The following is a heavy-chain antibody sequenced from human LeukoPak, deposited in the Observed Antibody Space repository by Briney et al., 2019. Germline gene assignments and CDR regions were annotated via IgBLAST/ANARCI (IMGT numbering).Heavy chain of an antibody. CDR3: ARGQSEVVTAMETVGAFDI. D-gene: IGHD2-21*02. J-gene: IGHJ3*02. CDR2: IYYSGST. CDR1: GGSISSGGYY. Sequence: PSQTLSLTCTVSGGSISSGGYYWSWIRQHPGKGLEWIGYIYYSGSTYYNPSLKSRVTISVDTSKNQFSLKLSSVTAADTAVYYCARGQSEVVTAMETVGAFDIWGQGTMVTVSS. V-gene: IGHV4-31*03.